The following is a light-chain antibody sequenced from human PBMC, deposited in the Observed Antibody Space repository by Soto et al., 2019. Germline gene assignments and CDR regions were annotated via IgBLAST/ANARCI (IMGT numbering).Light chain of an antibody. CDR2: DVS. Sequence: QSALTQPASVSGSPGQSITISCTGTSSDVGGYNYVSWYQHHPGKAPKLIIYDVSNRPSGVSNRFSASKSDNTASLTISGLQAEDDVDYYCSSYSTNSPVLLGGGTKLTVL. CDR3: SSYSTNSPVL. CDR1: SSDVGGYNY. J-gene: IGLJ2*01. V-gene: IGLV2-14*03.